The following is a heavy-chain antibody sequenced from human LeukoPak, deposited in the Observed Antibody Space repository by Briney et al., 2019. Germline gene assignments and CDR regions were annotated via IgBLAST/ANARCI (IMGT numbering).Heavy chain of an antibody. CDR2: MYYSGST. D-gene: IGHD3-22*01. Sequence: SETLSLTCGVSGGSFSSHYWTWIRQPPGKGLEWIAYMYYSGSTYYNPSLKSRVTMSADTSKNQLSMKLSSVTAADTAVYYCARPYYYDSRIDPWGQGILVTVSS. CDR1: GGSFSSHY. CDR3: ARPYYYDSRIDP. J-gene: IGHJ5*02. V-gene: IGHV4-59*08.